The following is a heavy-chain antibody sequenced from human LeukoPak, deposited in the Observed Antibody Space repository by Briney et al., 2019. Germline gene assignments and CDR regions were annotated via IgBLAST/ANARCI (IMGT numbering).Heavy chain of an antibody. CDR2: ISWNSGSI. D-gene: IGHD6-13*01. Sequence: GRSLRLSCAASGFTFDDYAMHWVRQAPGKGLEGVSGISWNSGSIGYADSVKGRFTISRDNAKNSLYLQMNSLRAEDTALYYCAKDSLLNPSSSWYDYWGQGTLVTVSS. J-gene: IGHJ4*02. CDR1: GFTFDDYA. CDR3: AKDSLLNPSSSWYDY. V-gene: IGHV3-9*01.